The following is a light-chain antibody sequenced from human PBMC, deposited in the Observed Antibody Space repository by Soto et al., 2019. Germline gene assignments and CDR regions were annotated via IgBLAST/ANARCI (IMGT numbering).Light chain of an antibody. Sequence: EIVMTQSPATLSVSPGERATLSCRASQSVRSNFLAWYQQIAGQAPRLLIYAVSTRATGIPARFSGSGSGTEFTLTISSLQSEDFAVYYCQQYSAWPLTFGGGTKVEIK. CDR1: QSVRSN. V-gene: IGKV3-15*01. J-gene: IGKJ4*01. CDR3: QQYSAWPLT. CDR2: AVS.